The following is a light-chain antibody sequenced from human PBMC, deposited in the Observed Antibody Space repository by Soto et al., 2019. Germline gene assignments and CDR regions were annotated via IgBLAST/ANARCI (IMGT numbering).Light chain of an antibody. CDR3: RSYTTSSTLVV. J-gene: IGLJ2*01. CDR1: SSDVGGSHF. CDR2: DVT. V-gene: IGLV2-14*01. Sequence: QSALTQPASVSGSPGQSITISCTGTSSDVGGSHFVSWYQQHPGKAPKLIIYDVTDRPSGVSDRFSGSISGNTASLTISGLQAEDEADYYCRSYTTSSTLVVFGGGTKVTVI.